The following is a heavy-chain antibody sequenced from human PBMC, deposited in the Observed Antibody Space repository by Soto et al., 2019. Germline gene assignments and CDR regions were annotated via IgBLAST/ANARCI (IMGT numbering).Heavy chain of an antibody. Sequence: GGALRLSCADSGFTFSDYYMNWIRQAPGKGLEWVSYISDSGSSIFYADSVKGRFTISRDSARKSLYLHMSSLRVEDTAVYYCARDTAFINSGFFDAWGQGTPVTVSS. CDR3: ARDTAFINSGFFDA. CDR1: GFTFSDYY. D-gene: IGHD3-22*01. J-gene: IGHJ5*02. CDR2: ISDSGSSI. V-gene: IGHV3-11*01.